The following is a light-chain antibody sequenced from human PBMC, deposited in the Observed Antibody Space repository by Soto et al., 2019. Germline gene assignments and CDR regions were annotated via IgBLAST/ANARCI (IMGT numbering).Light chain of an antibody. CDR3: SSYAGSNNLV. J-gene: IGLJ2*01. V-gene: IGLV2-8*01. CDR1: SSDVGGYNY. CDR2: EVS. Sequence: QSALTQPPSASGSPGQSVTISCTGTSSDVGGYNYVSWYQQHPGKAPKLMIYEVSKRPSGVPDRFSASKSDNTASLTVSGLQAEDEADYYCSSYAGSNNLVFGGGTKVTVL.